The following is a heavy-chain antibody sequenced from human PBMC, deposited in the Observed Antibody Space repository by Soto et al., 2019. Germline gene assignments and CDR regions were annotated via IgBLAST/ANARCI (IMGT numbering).Heavy chain of an antibody. J-gene: IGHJ4*02. V-gene: IGHV1-69*08. CDR2: IIPILGIA. D-gene: IGHD3-22*01. Sequence: QVQLVQSGAEVKKPGSSVKVSCKASGGTFSSYTISWVRQAPGQGLEWMGRIIPILGIANYAQKFQGRVTITADKSTSTAYMELSSLRSEDTAVYYCARDSSGYYSLDYWGQGTLVTVSS. CDR1: GGTFSSYT. CDR3: ARDSSGYYSLDY.